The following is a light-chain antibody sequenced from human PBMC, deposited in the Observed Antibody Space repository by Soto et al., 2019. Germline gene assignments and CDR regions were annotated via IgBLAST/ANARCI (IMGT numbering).Light chain of an antibody. V-gene: IGLV1-44*01. J-gene: IGLJ1*01. CDR2: SSN. Sequence: QSVLTQPPSASGTPGQRVTISCSGSSSNIGSNTVNWYQQLPGTAPKLLIYSSNQRPSGVPDRFSGSKSGTSASLAISGLQSDDEADYYCATWDDSLNGYVFGTGTKV. CDR1: SSNIGSNT. CDR3: ATWDDSLNGYV.